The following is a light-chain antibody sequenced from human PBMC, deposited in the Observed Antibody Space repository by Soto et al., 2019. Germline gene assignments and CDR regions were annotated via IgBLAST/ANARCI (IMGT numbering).Light chain of an antibody. J-gene: IGKJ4*01. Sequence: EIVLTQSPATLSLSPGERATLSCRASQSVSSYLAWDQQKPGQAPRLLIYDASNRATVIPARIRGSGSGESFILTISSLEPEDSAVYYYQHRSNWPLTFGGGTKVEIK. V-gene: IGKV3-11*01. CDR3: QHRSNWPLT. CDR1: QSVSSY. CDR2: DAS.